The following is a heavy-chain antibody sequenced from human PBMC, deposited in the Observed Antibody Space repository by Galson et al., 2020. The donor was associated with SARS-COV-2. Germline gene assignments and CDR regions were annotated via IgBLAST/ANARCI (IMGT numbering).Heavy chain of an antibody. CDR2: ISATTTYI. CDR1: GFTFSTYT. D-gene: IGHD3-3*01. CDR3: ARALRPITIFGVVSNFDY. V-gene: IGHV3-21*01. J-gene: IGHJ4*02. Sequence: NSGGSLRLSCAASGFTFSTYTMAWVRQAPGKVLEWVSSISATTTYIYYADSVKGRFTISRDNAKNSLHLQMNSLRAEDTAIYYCARALRPITIFGVVSNFDYWGQGTLVTVSS.